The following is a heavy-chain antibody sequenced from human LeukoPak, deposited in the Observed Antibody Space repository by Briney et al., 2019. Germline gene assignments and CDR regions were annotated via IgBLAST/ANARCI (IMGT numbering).Heavy chain of an antibody. CDR3: ARGGSSWYLDNWFDP. V-gene: IGHV1-18*01. CDR2: ISAYNGNT. D-gene: IGHD6-13*01. J-gene: IGHJ5*02. Sequence: GASMKVSCKASGYTFTSYGISWVRQAPGQGLEWMGWISAYNGNTNYAQKLQGRVTMTTDTSTSTAYMELRSLRSDDTAVYYCARGGSSWYLDNWFDPWGQGTLVTVSS. CDR1: GYTFTSYG.